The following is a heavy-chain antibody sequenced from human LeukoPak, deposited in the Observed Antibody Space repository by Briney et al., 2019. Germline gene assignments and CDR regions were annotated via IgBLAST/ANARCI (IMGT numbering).Heavy chain of an antibody. CDR1: GFTFSSYS. V-gene: IGHV3-48*01. CDR3: ARGPTTLLRFLERWFDP. J-gene: IGHJ5*02. CDR2: ISSSSSTI. D-gene: IGHD3-3*01. Sequence: GGSLRLSCVASGFTFSSYSMNWVRQSPGKGLEWVSYISSSSSTIYYADSVKGRFTISRDNAKNSLYLQMNSLRAEDTAVYYCARGPTTLLRFLERWFDPWGQGTLVTVSS.